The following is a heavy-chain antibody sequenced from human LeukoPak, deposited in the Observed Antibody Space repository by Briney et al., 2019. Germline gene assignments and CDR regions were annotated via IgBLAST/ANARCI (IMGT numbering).Heavy chain of an antibody. D-gene: IGHD6-6*01. CDR3: AKWKYSNSGIDDY. J-gene: IGHJ4*02. V-gene: IGHV3-23*01. CDR1: GFTFSSYA. CDR2: ISGSGDNT. Sequence: GGSLRLSCAASGFTFSSYAMSWVRQVPGKGLEWVSVISGSGDNTYYADSVKGRFTISRDDSKNMLYLQMNSLRAEDTAVYYCAKWKYSNSGIDDYWGQGTLVTVSS.